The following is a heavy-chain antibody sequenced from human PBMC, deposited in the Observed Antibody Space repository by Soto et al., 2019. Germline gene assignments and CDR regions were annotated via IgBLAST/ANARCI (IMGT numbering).Heavy chain of an antibody. CDR1: GFTFSSYW. CDR2: IKQDGSEK. J-gene: IGHJ5*02. D-gene: IGHD2-15*01. V-gene: IGHV3-7*03. CDR3: ARDRVVVAATPIWFDP. Sequence: ESGGGLVQPGGSLRLSCAASGFTFSSYWMSWVRQAPGKGLEWVANIKQDGSEKYYVDSVKGRFTISRDNAKNSLYLQMNSLRAEDTAVYYCARDRVVVAATPIWFDPWGQGTLVTVSS.